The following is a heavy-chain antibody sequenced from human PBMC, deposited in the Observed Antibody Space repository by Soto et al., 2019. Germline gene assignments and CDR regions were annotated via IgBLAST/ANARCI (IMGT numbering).Heavy chain of an antibody. CDR1: GLALSNAR. CDR3: PTDYGWAFGI. Sequence: EVQLVASGGGLVKPGESLRLSCAGSGLALSNARMTWVRQSPGKGLEWVGRIQPKGDGGTADYTAAVRGRFTISRDDSKNTLYLQLNSLRTEDTAVYYCPTDYGWAFGIWGQGTMVTVSS. V-gene: IGHV3-15*01. CDR2: IQPKGDGGTA. J-gene: IGHJ3*02. D-gene: IGHD4-17*01.